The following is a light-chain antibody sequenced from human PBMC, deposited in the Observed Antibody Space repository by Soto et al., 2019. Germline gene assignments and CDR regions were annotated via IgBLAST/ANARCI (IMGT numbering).Light chain of an antibody. CDR1: QSVGSS. CDR2: GAS. V-gene: IGKV3-20*01. Sequence: EIVLTQSPGTLSLSPGERATLSCRASQSVGSSLSWYQQKPGQAPRLLFYGASNRATAIPARFSGSGFGTDFTLTITRLEPEDFAVYYCQQYGDSPQTFGPGTKVDIK. CDR3: QQYGDSPQT. J-gene: IGKJ1*01.